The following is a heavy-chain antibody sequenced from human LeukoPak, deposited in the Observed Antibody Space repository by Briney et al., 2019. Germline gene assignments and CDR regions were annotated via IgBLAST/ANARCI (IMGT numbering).Heavy chain of an antibody. CDR2: IYYSGST. D-gene: IGHD7-27*01. V-gene: IGHV4-31*03. J-gene: IGHJ4*02. CDR3: SRENGDFSPFGY. CDR1: GGSISSGGYY. Sequence: SETLSLTCTVSGGSISSGGYYWSWIRQHPGKGLEWIGYIYYSGSTHYNPSLESRVTVSLDKSKNQLSLNLTSVTAADTAVYYCSRENGDFSPFGYWGQGTLVTVLS.